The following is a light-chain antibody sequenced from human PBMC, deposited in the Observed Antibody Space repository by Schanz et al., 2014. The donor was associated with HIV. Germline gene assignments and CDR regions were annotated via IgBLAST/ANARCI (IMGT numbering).Light chain of an antibody. Sequence: QSVLTQSASVSGSPGQSITISCTGSSGDFGGYRYVSWYQQHPGKAPKLMIYEGSKRPSGVSNRFSGSKSGNTASLTISGLQAEDEGEYYCCSYGGRSVVFGGGTKLTVL. CDR3: CSYGGRSVV. CDR1: SGDFGGYRY. V-gene: IGLV2-23*01. J-gene: IGLJ2*01. CDR2: EGS.